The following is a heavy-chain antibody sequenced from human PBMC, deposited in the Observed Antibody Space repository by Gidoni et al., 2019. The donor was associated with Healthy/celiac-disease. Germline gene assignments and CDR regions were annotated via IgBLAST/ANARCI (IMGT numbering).Heavy chain of an antibody. CDR1: GGSISSGSFY. CDR2: IYTSGST. D-gene: IGHD3-22*01. CDR3: ARGGGYYDSSGYYGFDY. V-gene: IGHV4-61*02. Sequence: QVQLQESGPGLVKPSQTLSLNCTVPGGSISSGSFYWSWIRQPAGKGLEYIGRIYTSGSTNYNPSLKSRVTMSLDTFKNQFSLRLSSVTAADTAVYYCARGGGYYDSSGYYGFDYWGQGTLVTVSS. J-gene: IGHJ4*02.